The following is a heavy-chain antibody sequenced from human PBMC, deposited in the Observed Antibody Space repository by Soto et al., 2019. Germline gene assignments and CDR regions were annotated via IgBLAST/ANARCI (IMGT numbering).Heavy chain of an antibody. CDR1: GFTFSSYA. CDR2: ISYDGSNK. V-gene: IGHV3-30-3*01. CDR3: ARPLWRDDYNWGYFDL. D-gene: IGHD4-4*01. J-gene: IGHJ2*01. Sequence: QVQLVESGGGVVQPGRSLRLSCAAPGFTFSSYAMHWVRQAPGKGLEWVAVISYDGSNKYYADSVKGRFTISRDNSKNKLYLQMNSLRAEDTAVYYCARPLWRDDYNWGYFDLWGRGTLVTVSS.